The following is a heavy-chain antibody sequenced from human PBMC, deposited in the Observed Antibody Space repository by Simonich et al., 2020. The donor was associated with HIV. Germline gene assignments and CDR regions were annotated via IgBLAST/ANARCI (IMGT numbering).Heavy chain of an antibody. CDR1: GYTLTELS. V-gene: IGHV1-24*01. Sequence: QVQLVQSGAEVKKPGASVKVSCKVSGYTLTELSMHWVRQAPGKGLEWVGSFDLEEGETINVQNFQGRVSMTEDPSTDTAYMELSSLRFEDTAVYYCATETGNFDYWGQGTLVTVSS. CDR3: ATETGNFDY. D-gene: IGHD7-27*01. CDR2: FDLEEGET. J-gene: IGHJ4*02.